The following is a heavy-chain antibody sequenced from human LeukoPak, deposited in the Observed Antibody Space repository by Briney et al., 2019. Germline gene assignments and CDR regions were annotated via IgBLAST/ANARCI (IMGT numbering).Heavy chain of an antibody. J-gene: IGHJ4*02. Sequence: ASVKVSCKASGYTFTSYYMHWVRQAPGQGLEWMGIINPSGGSTSYAQKFQGRVTMTRDMSTSTVYMELSRLRSEDTAVYYCARALYYYDSSGVDFDYWGQGTLVTVSS. CDR3: ARALYYYDSSGVDFDY. D-gene: IGHD3-22*01. V-gene: IGHV1-46*01. CDR2: INPSGGST. CDR1: GYTFTSYY.